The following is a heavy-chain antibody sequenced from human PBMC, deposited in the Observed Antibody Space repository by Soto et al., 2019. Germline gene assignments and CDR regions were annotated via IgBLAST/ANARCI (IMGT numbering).Heavy chain of an antibody. CDR3: ARSYGTVPRVDGAFDI. CDR2: IYHGGST. V-gene: IGHV4-4*02. CDR1: SGSISSSNW. J-gene: IGHJ3*02. D-gene: IGHD1-26*01. Sequence: QVQLQESGPGLVKPSGTLSLTCAVSSGSISSSNWWSWVSHPPGKGLEGIGEIYHGGSTNYNPSLKSRVTISVAKSKNQFSLKLRSVTAADTAVYYCARSYGTVPRVDGAFDIWGQGTMVTVSS.